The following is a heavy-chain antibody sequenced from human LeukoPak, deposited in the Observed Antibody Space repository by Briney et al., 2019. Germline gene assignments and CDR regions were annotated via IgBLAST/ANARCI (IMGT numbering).Heavy chain of an antibody. CDR3: AKEVIGIPAAAH. CDR2: ARNKANNYTT. CDR1: GFTFSDHY. Sequence: GGSLRLSCAASGFTFSDHYMDWVRQAPGKGLEWVGRARNKANNYTTEYAASVKGRFTISRDDSKNSLYLQMNSLKTEDTAMYYCAKEVIGIPAAAHWGQGTLVTVSS. V-gene: IGHV3-72*01. J-gene: IGHJ4*02. D-gene: IGHD6-13*01.